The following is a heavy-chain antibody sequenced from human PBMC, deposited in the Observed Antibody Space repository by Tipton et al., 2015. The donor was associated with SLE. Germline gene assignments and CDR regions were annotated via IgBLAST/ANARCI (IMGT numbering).Heavy chain of an antibody. CDR2: IYYSGST. D-gene: IGHD1-26*01. CDR1: GGSISSSSYY. J-gene: IGHJ3*02. CDR3: AGEVGDDAFDI. V-gene: IGHV4-61*05. Sequence: TLSLTCTVSGGSISSSSYYWGWIRQPPGKGLEWIGYIYYSGSTNYNPSLKSRVTISVDTSKNQFSLKLSSVTAADTAVYYCAGEVGDDAFDIWGQGTMVAVSS.